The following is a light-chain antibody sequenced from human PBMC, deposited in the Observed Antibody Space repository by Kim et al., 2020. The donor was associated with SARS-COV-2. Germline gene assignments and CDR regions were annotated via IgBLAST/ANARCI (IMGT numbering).Light chain of an antibody. CDR2: DAS. V-gene: IGKV1-5*01. CDR1: QSIGGW. Sequence: ATVEDRVTITCRASQSIGGWLAWYQQKPGKAPKLLIYDASSVESGVPSRFSGSGSGTEFTLTSSSLQPDDSATYYCQHHSTYPITFGQGTRLEIK. J-gene: IGKJ5*01. CDR3: QHHSTYPIT.